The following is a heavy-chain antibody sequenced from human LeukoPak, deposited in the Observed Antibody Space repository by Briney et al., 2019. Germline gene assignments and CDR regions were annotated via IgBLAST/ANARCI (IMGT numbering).Heavy chain of an antibody. J-gene: IGHJ4*02. CDR1: GFTFSSYT. CDR2: INSGTSYI. CDR3: ARVVNPYNPGRYFDY. V-gene: IGHV3-21*01. Sequence: GGSLRLSCEGSGFTFSSYTMIWVRQAPGKGLEWVSSINSGTSYIYYADSVKGRFTISEDNAQKSLYLQMSSLRAEDTAVYYCARVVNPYNPGRYFDYWGQGTLVTVSS. D-gene: IGHD1-1*01.